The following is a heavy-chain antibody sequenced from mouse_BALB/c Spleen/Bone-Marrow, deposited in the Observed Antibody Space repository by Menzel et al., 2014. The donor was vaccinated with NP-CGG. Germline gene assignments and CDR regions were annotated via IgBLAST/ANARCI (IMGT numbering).Heavy chain of an antibody. V-gene: IGHV5-12-2*01. Sequence: EVKLVESGGGLVQPGGSLKISCAASGFTFSSYIMSWVRQTPEKRLEWVAYISNGGGSTHYPDTVKGRFTISRDNAKNTLYLQMISLRSEDTAMYYCARQGVYYGKTYYAMDYWGQGTSVTVSS. D-gene: IGHD2-1*01. CDR3: ARQGVYYGKTYYAMDY. CDR2: ISNGGGST. J-gene: IGHJ4*01. CDR1: GFTFSSYI.